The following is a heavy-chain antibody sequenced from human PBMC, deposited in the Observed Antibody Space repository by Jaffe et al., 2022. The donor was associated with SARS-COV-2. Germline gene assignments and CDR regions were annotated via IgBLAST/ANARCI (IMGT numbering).Heavy chain of an antibody. CDR2: ISYTGSYI. Sequence: QVHLVESGGDLVKPGGSLRLSCAASGFTFSDYHMSWIRQAPGKGLEWVSYISYTGSYINYTDSVRGRFTISRDNAKNSLYLQMNSLRAEDTAMYYCVRGQISSLYWFDPWGQGTLVTVSS. J-gene: IGHJ5*02. CDR3: VRGQISSLYWFDP. CDR1: GFTFSDYH. D-gene: IGHD2-15*01. V-gene: IGHV3-11*01.